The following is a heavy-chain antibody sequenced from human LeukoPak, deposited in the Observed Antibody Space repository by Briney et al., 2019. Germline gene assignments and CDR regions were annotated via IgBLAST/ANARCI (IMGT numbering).Heavy chain of an antibody. V-gene: IGHV3-23*01. CDR1: GFTFSNYD. J-gene: IGHJ4*02. CDR2: ISGSGGST. Sequence: PGGTLRLSCAASGFTFSNYDMSWVRQAPGKGLEWVSIISGSGGSTYYADSVKGRFTISRDNSQNTLYLQMNSLRAEDTAVCYCAKDRLTSMVPYYFDYWGQGTLVTVSS. D-gene: IGHD3-10*01. CDR3: AKDRLTSMVPYYFDY.